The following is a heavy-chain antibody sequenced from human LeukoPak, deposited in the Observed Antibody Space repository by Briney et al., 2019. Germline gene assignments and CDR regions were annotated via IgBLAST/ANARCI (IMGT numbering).Heavy chain of an antibody. Sequence: PSETPSLTCTVSGASISSYYWSWIRQPPGKGLEWIGYFSYSGNTNYNPSLKSRVTVSVDTSKNQFSLKLTSVTAADTAVYHCARGPLDSGYTYFDYWGQGTLVTVSS. D-gene: IGHD5-12*01. CDR1: GASISSYY. J-gene: IGHJ4*02. V-gene: IGHV4-59*01. CDR2: FSYSGNT. CDR3: ARGPLDSGYTYFDY.